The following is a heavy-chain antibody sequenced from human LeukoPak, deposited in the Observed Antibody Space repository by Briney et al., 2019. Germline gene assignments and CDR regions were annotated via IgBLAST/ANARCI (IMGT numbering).Heavy chain of an antibody. J-gene: IGHJ3*02. CDR1: GYTFTSYD. CDR2: MNPNSGNT. CDR3: ARGGSSGYYWVYDAFDI. Sequence: WASVKASCKASGYTFTSYDINWVRQATGQGLEWMGWMNPNSGNTGYAQKFQGRVTITRNTSISTAYMELSSLRSEDTAVYYCARGGSSGYYWVYDAFDIWGQGTMVTVSS. V-gene: IGHV1-8*03. D-gene: IGHD3-22*01.